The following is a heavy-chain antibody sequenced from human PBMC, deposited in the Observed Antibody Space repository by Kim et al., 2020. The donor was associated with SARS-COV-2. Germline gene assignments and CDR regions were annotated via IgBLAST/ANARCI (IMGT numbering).Heavy chain of an antibody. D-gene: IGHD3-9*01. J-gene: IGHJ6*02. CDR3: AAQEDILTDNPYFDYYYYGMDV. CDR2: ISAYNGNT. CDR1: GYTFTSYG. Sequence: ASVKVSCKASGYTFTSYGISWVRQAPGQGLEWMGWISAYNGNTNYAQKLQGRVTMTTDTSTSTAYMELRSLRSDDTAVYYCAAQEDILTDNPYFDYYYYGMDVWGQGTTVTVSS. V-gene: IGHV1-18*01.